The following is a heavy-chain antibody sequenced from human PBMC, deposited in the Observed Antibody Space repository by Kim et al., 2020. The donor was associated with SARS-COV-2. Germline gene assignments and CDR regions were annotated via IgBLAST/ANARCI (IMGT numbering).Heavy chain of an antibody. Sequence: VKGRFTISRDNAKNSLYLQMNSLRAEDTAVYYCARANNYYGSGSYYWFDPWGQGTLVTVSS. CDR3: ARANNYYGSGSYYWFDP. D-gene: IGHD3-10*01. J-gene: IGHJ5*02. V-gene: IGHV3-11*04.